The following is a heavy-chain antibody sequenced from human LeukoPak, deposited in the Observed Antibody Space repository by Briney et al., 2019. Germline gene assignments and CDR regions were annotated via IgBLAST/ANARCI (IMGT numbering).Heavy chain of an antibody. V-gene: IGHV1-18*01. D-gene: IGHD2-15*01. CDR3: AREDCSGGSCYSLSLTPVFHVFDI. Sequence: ASVNLSCKASGYAFTSYGISWVRQAPGQGLEWMGWISAYNGDRNYAPKLQGRVTMTTDTSTSTAYMELRSLRSDDTAVYYCAREDCSGGSCYSLSLTPVFHVFDIWGQGTLVTVSS. J-gene: IGHJ4*02. CDR1: GYAFTSYG. CDR2: ISAYNGDR.